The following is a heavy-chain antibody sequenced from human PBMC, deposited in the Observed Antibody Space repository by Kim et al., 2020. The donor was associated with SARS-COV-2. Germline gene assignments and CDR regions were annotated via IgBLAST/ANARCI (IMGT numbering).Heavy chain of an antibody. CDR2: ISSSSSTI. Sequence: GGSLRLSCAASGFTFSSYSMNWVRQAPGKGLEWVSYISSSSSTIYYADSVKGRFTISRDNAKNSLYLQMNSLRDEDTAVYYCARSPDGANYYYYGMDVWGQGTTVTVSS. V-gene: IGHV3-48*02. CDR3: ARSPDGANYYYYGMDV. CDR1: GFTFSSYS. J-gene: IGHJ6*02. D-gene: IGHD1-26*01.